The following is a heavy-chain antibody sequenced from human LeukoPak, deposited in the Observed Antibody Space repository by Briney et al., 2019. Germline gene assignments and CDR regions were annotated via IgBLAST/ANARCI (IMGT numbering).Heavy chain of an antibody. CDR2: IYYSGST. Sequence: PSETLSLTCTVSGGSISNYYWSWIRQPPGKGLEWIGYIYYSGSTNYNPSLKSRVTISVDTSKNQFSLKLSSVTAADTAVYYCARGGGYYDSSGYSYWGQGTLVTVSS. J-gene: IGHJ4*02. D-gene: IGHD3-22*01. CDR1: GGSISNYY. V-gene: IGHV4-59*01. CDR3: ARGGGYYDSSGYSY.